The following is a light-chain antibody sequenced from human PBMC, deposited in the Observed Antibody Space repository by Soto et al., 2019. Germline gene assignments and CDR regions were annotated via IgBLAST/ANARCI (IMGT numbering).Light chain of an antibody. CDR2: DVS. CDR1: SSDVGGYYF. J-gene: IGLJ2*01. Sequence: QSVLTQPASVSGSPGQSITISCTGSSSDVGGYYFVSWYQQHPDKAPKLIIYDVSNRPSGVSSRFSGSKSGNTASLTISGLQAVDEADYYCSSYSSSSPHVVFGGGTKVTVL. CDR3: SSYSSSSPHVV. V-gene: IGLV2-14*01.